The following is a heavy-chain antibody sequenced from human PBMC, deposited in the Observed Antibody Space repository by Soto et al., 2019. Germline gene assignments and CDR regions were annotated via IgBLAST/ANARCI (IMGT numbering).Heavy chain of an antibody. V-gene: IGHV1-69*01. CDR3: ARNRYDYVWGSSRYGAFDI. Sequence: QVQLVQSGAEVKKPGSSVKVSCKASGGTFSSYAISWVRQAPGPGLEWMGGIIPIFGTANYAQKFQGRVTITADESTSTAYMELSSLRAEDTAVYYCARNRYDYVWGSSRYGAFDIGGQGKMVTVSS. J-gene: IGHJ3*02. CDR1: GGTFSSYA. CDR2: IIPIFGTA. D-gene: IGHD3-16*02.